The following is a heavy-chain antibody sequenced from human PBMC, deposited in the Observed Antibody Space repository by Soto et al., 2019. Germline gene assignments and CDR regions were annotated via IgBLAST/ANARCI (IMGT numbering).Heavy chain of an antibody. CDR1: GDPIRSGDYY. V-gene: IGHV4-30-4*01. CDR2: IYYSGTT. D-gene: IGHD2-8*01. J-gene: IGHJ3*02. CDR3: ARAPYRGTNSRGALDM. Sequence: VQLQESGPGLVKPSQTLSLTCTVSGDPIRSGDYYWSWIRKPPGKGLEWNGYIYYSGTTYYSPSLKTRCTLSVATSKNQFSLKLSSVTAADTAVYYCARAPYRGTNSRGALDMWGQGTMVTVSS.